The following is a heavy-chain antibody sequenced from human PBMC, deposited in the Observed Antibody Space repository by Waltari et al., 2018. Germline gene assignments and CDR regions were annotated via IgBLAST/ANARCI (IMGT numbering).Heavy chain of an antibody. D-gene: IGHD2-8*02. Sequence: QVQLQESGPGLVKPSETLSLTCIVSGGSISSYSWSWIRQSPGKGLEWIGNIYYRESPNYNPSLKSRVTISVDTSKNQFSLKMSSVTAADTAVYFCARSRYCTGGLCYPEYFQQWGQGTLVTVSS. CDR1: GGSISSYS. CDR3: ARSRYCTGGLCYPEYFQQ. V-gene: IGHV4-59*01. J-gene: IGHJ1*01. CDR2: IYYRESP.